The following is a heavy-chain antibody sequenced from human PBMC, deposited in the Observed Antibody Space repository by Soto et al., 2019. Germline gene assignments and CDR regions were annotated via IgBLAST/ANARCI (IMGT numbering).Heavy chain of an antibody. Sequence: GGSLRLSCAASGFSFGSYWMHWVRQVPGGVAVISYDGSNKYCADSVKGRFTISRDNSKNTLYLQMNSLRAEDTAVYYCAKDRGWLAPARHGMDVWGQGTTVTVSS. D-gene: IGHD6-19*01. V-gene: IGHV3-30*18. CDR1: GFSFGSYW. J-gene: IGHJ6*02. CDR2: ISYDGSNK. CDR3: AKDRGWLAPARHGMDV.